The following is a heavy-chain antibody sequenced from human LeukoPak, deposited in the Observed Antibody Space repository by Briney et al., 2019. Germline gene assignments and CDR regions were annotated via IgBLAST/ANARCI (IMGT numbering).Heavy chain of an antibody. J-gene: IGHJ3*02. CDR3: VRAGSGWFGESDDAFDI. CDR2: IIPIFGTA. V-gene: IGHV1-69*06. D-gene: IGHD3-10*01. Sequence: GASVKVSCKASGGTFSSYAISWVRQAPGQGLEWMGGIIPIFGTANYAQKFQGRVTITADKSTSTAYMELSSLRSEDTAVYYCVRAGSGWFGESDDAFDIWGQGTMVTVSS. CDR1: GGTFSSYA.